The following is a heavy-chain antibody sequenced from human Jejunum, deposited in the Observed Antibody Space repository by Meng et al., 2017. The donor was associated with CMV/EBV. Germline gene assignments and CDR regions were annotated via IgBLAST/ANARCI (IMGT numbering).Heavy chain of an antibody. Sequence: FTVKSNYMSWVRQPPGKGLEWVSVLYSGGITYYADSVKGRFTISRDNSKNTLYLQMNSLRAEDTAVYYCAREHFISSYYYYAMDVWGQGTTVTVSS. V-gene: IGHV3-66*02. CDR3: AREHFISSYYYYAMDV. CDR2: LYSGGIT. D-gene: IGHD6-6*01. J-gene: IGHJ6*02. CDR1: FTVKSNY.